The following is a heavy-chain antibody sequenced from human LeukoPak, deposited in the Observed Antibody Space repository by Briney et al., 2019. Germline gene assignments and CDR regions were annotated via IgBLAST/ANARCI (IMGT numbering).Heavy chain of an antibody. CDR2: ISGSGGST. J-gene: IGHJ4*02. V-gene: IGHV3-23*01. CDR3: AKDKSGPIVVVPAAMYY. CDR1: GFTFSSYA. Sequence: PGGSLRLSCAASGFTFSSYAMSWVRQAPGKGLEWVSAISGSGGSTYYADSVKGRLTISRDNSKNTLYLQMNSLRAEDTAVYYCAKDKSGPIVVVPAAMYYWGQGTLVTVSS. D-gene: IGHD2-2*01.